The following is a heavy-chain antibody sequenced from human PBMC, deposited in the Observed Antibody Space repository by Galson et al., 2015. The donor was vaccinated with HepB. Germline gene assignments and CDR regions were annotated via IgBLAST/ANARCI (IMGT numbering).Heavy chain of an antibody. J-gene: IGHJ4*02. V-gene: IGHV3-30*18. Sequence: SLRLSCAASGFTFSSYGMHWVRQAPGKGLEWVAVISYDGSNKYYADSVKGRFTISRDNSKNTLYLQMNSLRAEDTAVYYCAKEITSQSRYYYDSSGPEFDYWGQGTLVTVSS. CDR3: AKEITSQSRYYYDSSGPEFDY. CDR2: ISYDGSNK. CDR1: GFTFSSYG. D-gene: IGHD3-22*01.